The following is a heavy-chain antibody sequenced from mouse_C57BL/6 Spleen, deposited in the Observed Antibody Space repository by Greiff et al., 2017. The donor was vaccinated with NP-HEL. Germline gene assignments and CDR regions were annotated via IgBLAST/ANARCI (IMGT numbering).Heavy chain of an antibody. CDR1: GFTFSSYA. Sequence: EVKLVESGGGLVKPGGSLKLSCAASGFTFSSYAMSWVRQTPEKRLEWVATISDGGSYTYYPDNVKGRFTISRDNAKNNLYLQMSHLKSEDTAMYYCARLDGYFSYWGQGTLVTVSA. V-gene: IGHV5-4*03. CDR2: ISDGGSYT. J-gene: IGHJ3*01. D-gene: IGHD2-3*01. CDR3: ARLDGYFSY.